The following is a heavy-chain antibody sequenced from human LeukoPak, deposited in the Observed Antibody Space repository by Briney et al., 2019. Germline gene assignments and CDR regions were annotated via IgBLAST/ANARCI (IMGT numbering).Heavy chain of an antibody. D-gene: IGHD6-19*01. J-gene: IGHJ3*02. CDR3: ARTSGWYLGDAFDI. Sequence: GESLKISCNGSGYSFTSYWIGWVRHMPGKGLEWMGIIFPCDSDTRYSPSFQGQVTISADKYISTAYLQWSSLKDSDTAMYYCARTSGWYLGDAFDIWGQGAMVTVSS. CDR2: IFPCDSDT. CDR1: GYSFTSYW. V-gene: IGHV5-51*01.